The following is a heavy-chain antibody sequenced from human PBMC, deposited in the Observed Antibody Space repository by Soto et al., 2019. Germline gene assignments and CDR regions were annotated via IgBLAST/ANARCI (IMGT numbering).Heavy chain of an antibody. CDR2: IYYSGST. J-gene: IGHJ6*02. V-gene: IGHV4-59*01. D-gene: IGHD3-22*01. CDR1: GGSISSYY. Sequence: QVQLQESGPGLVKPSETLSLTCTVSGGSISSYYWSWIRQPPGTGLEWIGYIYYSGSTNYNPSLKSRVTISVDTSKNQFSLKLSSVTAADTAVYYCARGNYYDSSGYYYYYYGMDVWGQGTTVTVSS. CDR3: ARGNYYDSSGYYYYYYGMDV.